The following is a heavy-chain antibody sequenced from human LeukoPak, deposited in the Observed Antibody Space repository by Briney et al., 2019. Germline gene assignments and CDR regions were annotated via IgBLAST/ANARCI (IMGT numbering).Heavy chain of an antibody. J-gene: IGHJ3*02. Sequence: GRSLRLSCAASGFTFSSYAMHWVRQAPGKGLEWVAVISYDGNNKYYAESVKGRFTISRDDSKNTLYLQMNSLRAEDAAVYYCARENHGRGSWSHVFDIWGQGTMVTVSS. CDR3: ARENHGRGSWSHVFDI. CDR1: GFTFSSYA. D-gene: IGHD6-13*01. V-gene: IGHV3-30-3*01. CDR2: ISYDGNNK.